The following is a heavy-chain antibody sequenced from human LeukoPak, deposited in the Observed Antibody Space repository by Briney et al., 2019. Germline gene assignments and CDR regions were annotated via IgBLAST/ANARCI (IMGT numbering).Heavy chain of an antibody. J-gene: IGHJ3*02. Sequence: PSETLSLTCTVSGGFISSSSCYWGWIRQPPGKGLEWIGSIYHSGSTYYNPSLESRVTISVDTSKNQFSLKLSSVTAADTAVYYCARHPTSSGWRPAFDIWGQGTMVTVSS. CDR1: GGFISSSSCY. CDR3: ARHPTSSGWRPAFDI. CDR2: IYHSGST. D-gene: IGHD6-19*01. V-gene: IGHV4-39*01.